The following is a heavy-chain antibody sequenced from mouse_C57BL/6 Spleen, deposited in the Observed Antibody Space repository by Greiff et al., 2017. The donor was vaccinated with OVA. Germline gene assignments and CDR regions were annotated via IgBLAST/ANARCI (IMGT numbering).Heavy chain of an antibody. CDR1: GFTFSDYG. V-gene: IGHV5-17*01. CDR3: ASRVSTTVVATDAMDY. J-gene: IGHJ4*01. Sequence: EVMLVESGGGLVKPGGSLKLSCAASGFTFSDYGMHWVRQAPEKGLEWVAYISSGSGNIYYADTVKGRFTLSRDNAKNTLFLQMTMLRSEHTAMYYRASRVSTTVVATDAMDYWGQGTSVTVSS. D-gene: IGHD1-1*01. CDR2: ISSGSGNI.